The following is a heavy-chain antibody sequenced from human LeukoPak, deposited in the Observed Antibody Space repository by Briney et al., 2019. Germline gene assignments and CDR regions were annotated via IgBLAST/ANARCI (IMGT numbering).Heavy chain of an antibody. CDR3: ARELKSSSSWYDSNYYFDY. CDR1: GFTFSSYS. V-gene: IGHV3-21*01. Sequence: PGGSLRLSCAASGFTFSSYSMNWVRQAPGKGLEWVSSISSSSSSYIYYADSVKGRFTISRDNAKNSLYLQMNSLRAEDTAVYYCARELKSSSSWYDSNYYFDYWGQGTLVTVSS. CDR2: ISSSSSSYI. D-gene: IGHD6-13*01. J-gene: IGHJ4*02.